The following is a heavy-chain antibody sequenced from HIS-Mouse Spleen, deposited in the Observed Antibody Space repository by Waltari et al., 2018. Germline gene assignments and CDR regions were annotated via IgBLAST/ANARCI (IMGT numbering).Heavy chain of an antibody. Sequence: EVQLVETGGGLIQPGGSLRLSCAASGFTVSSNYMSWVRQPPGKGLEWVSVIYSGGSTYYADSVKGRFTISRDNSKNTLYLQMNSLRAEDTAVYYCARHYYYGSGSYYFDYWGQGTLVTVSS. CDR2: IYSGGST. CDR3: ARHYYYGSGSYYFDY. CDR1: GFTVSSNY. J-gene: IGHJ4*02. V-gene: IGHV3-53*02. D-gene: IGHD3-10*01.